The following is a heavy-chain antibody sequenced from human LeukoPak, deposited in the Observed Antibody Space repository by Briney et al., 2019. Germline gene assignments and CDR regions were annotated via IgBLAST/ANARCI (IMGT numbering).Heavy chain of an antibody. CDR3: ARDRRGPMVRGVISGMDV. D-gene: IGHD3-10*01. CDR2: ISAYNGNT. J-gene: IGHJ6*01. V-gene: IGHV1-18*04. CDR1: GYTFTSYG. Sequence: ASVKVSCKASGYTFTSYGISWVRQAPGQGLEWMGWISAYNGNTNYAQKLQGRVTMTTDTSTSTPYMELRSLRFDDTAVYYGARDRRGPMVRGVISGMDVWGKGPRSPSPQ.